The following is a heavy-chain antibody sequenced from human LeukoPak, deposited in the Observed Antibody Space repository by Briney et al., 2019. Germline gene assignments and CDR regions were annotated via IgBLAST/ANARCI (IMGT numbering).Heavy chain of an antibody. CDR3: AKEVPQEMSFDY. J-gene: IGHJ4*02. CDR1: GFTFSSYG. V-gene: IGHV3-33*06. D-gene: IGHD5-24*01. CDR2: IWYDGSNK. Sequence: GRSLRLSCAASGFTFSSYGMHWVRQAPGKGLGWVAVIWYDGSNKYYADSVKCRFTISRDNSKLTLYLQMNSLRDEDAAVYYCAKEVPQEMSFDYWGQGTLDTV.